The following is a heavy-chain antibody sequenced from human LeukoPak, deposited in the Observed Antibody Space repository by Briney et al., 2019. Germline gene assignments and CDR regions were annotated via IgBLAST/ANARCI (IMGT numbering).Heavy chain of an antibody. D-gene: IGHD1/OR15-1a*01. J-gene: IGHJ4*02. V-gene: IGHV4-34*01. Sequence: KTSETLSLTCAVYGGSFSGYYWSWIRQPPGKGLEWIGEINHSGSTNYNPSLKSRVAISVDTSKDQFSLKLSSVTAADTAVYYCARVHTDWNRAFDYWGQGTLVTVSS. CDR3: ARVHTDWNRAFDY. CDR2: INHSGST. CDR1: GGSFSGYY.